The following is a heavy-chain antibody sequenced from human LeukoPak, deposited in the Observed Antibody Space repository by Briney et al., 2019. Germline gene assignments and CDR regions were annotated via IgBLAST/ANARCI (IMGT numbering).Heavy chain of an antibody. CDR3: ARDFRGYNWLDP. J-gene: IGHJ5*02. CDR1: GGSISSGSYY. CDR2: IYTSGST. V-gene: IGHV4-61*02. Sequence: PSETLSLTCTVSGGSISSGSYYWSWIRQPAGKGLEWIGRIYTSGSTNYNPSLKSRVTISVDTSKNQFSLKLSSVTAAVTAVYYCARDFRGYNWLDPWGQGTLVTVSS.